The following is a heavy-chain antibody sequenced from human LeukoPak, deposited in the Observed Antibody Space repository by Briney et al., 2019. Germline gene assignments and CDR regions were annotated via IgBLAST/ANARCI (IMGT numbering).Heavy chain of an antibody. CDR2: ISTSGDST. Sequence: PGGSLRLSCAASGFTFSTYAMNWVRQAPGKGLEWVSRISTSGDSTYYAHSVKGRFTISRDNSKDTLYLQMSSLRAEDTALYYCAKAVSNWNDAPFDCWGQGTLVTVSS. J-gene: IGHJ4*02. D-gene: IGHD1-20*01. CDR3: AKAVSNWNDAPFDC. CDR1: GFTFSTYA. V-gene: IGHV3-23*01.